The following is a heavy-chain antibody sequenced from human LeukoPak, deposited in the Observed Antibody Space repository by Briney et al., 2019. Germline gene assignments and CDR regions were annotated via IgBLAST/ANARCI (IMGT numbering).Heavy chain of an antibody. J-gene: IGHJ6*03. Sequence: SVKVSCKASGGTFSSYAISWVRQAPGQGLEWMGGIIPIFGTANYAQKFQGRVTITTGESTSTAYMELSSLRSEDSAVYYCASPEQLERDYYYMDVWGKGTTVTVSS. CDR3: ASPEQLERDYYYMDV. CDR2: IIPIFGTA. CDR1: GGTFSSYA. V-gene: IGHV1-69*05. D-gene: IGHD6-6*01.